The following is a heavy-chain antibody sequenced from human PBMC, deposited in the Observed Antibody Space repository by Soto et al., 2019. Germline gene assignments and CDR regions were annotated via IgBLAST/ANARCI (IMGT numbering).Heavy chain of an antibody. CDR1: GGSLSSGCYY. Sequence: SETLSLTCPVSGGSLSSGCYYWSWIRQHPGKGLEWIGYIYYSGSTYYNPSLKSRVTISVDTSKNQFSLKLSSVTAADTAVYYCARGLRSYYYGSGSYYYFDYWGQGTLVTVSS. CDR2: IYYSGST. D-gene: IGHD3-10*01. CDR3: ARGLRSYYYGSGSYYYFDY. J-gene: IGHJ4*02. V-gene: IGHV4-31*03.